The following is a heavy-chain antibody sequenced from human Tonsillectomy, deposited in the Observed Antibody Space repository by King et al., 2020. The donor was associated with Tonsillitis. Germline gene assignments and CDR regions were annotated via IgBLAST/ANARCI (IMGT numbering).Heavy chain of an antibody. V-gene: IGHV4-59*08. J-gene: IGHJ3*02. Sequence: VQLQESGPGLVKPSETLSLTCTVSGGSISSYYWSWVRPPPGKGLEWIGYIYYSGSTNYNPSLKSRVTISVDTSKNPFSLKLSSVTAADTAVYYCARHEMGIAVHGAFDIWGQGTMVTVSS. D-gene: IGHD6-19*01. CDR2: IYYSGST. CDR1: GGSISSYY. CDR3: ARHEMGIAVHGAFDI.